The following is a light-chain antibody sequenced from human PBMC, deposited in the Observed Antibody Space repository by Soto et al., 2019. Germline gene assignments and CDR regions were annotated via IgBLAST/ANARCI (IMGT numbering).Light chain of an antibody. Sequence: DIQMTQSPSSLSASVGDRVTITCRASQSIRNDLYWYQQKPGKAPKLLIYAASRLQGGVPSRFSGSGSGTDFTLTISSLQPEDFATYYCQQSYNTPPYTFGQGTRLEIK. V-gene: IGKV1-39*01. CDR2: AAS. CDR1: QSIRND. CDR3: QQSYNTPPYT. J-gene: IGKJ2*01.